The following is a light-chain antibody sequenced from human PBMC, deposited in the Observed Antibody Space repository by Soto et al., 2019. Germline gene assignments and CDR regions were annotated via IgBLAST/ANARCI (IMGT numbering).Light chain of an antibody. CDR1: SSDVGSYNL. Sequence: QSVLTQPASVSGSPGQSITISCTGTSSDVGSYNLVSWYQQHPDKAPKLMIYEGSKRPSGVSHRFSGSKSGNTASLTISGLQAEDEADYYCCSYAGSSTPYVFGTGTKVTVL. CDR3: CSYAGSSTPYV. V-gene: IGLV2-23*01. CDR2: EGS. J-gene: IGLJ1*01.